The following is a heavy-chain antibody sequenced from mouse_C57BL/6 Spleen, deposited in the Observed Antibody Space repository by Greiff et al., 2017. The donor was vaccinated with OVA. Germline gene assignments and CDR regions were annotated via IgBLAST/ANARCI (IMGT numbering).Heavy chain of an antibody. CDR3: ARSTAQAAPWFAY. CDR2: IRNKANGYTT. J-gene: IGHJ3*01. CDR1: GFTFTDYY. Sequence: EVMLVESGGGLVQPGGSLSLSCAASGFTFTDYYMSWVRQPPGKALEWLGFIRNKANGYTTEYSVSVKGRFTISRDNSQSIVYLQMNALRAEDSATYYCARSTAQAAPWFAYWGQGTLVTVSA. D-gene: IGHD3-2*02. V-gene: IGHV7-3*01.